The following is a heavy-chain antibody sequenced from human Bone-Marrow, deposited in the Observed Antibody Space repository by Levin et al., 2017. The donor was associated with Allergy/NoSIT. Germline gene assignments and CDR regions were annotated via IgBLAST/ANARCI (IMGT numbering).Heavy chain of an antibody. CDR2: INHSGST. J-gene: IGHJ3*02. D-gene: IGHD3-3*01. CDR1: GGSFSGYY. V-gene: IGHV4-34*01. Sequence: SETLSLTCAVYGGSFSGYYWSWIRQPPGKGLEWIGEINHSGSTNYNPSLKSRVTISVDTSKNQFSLKLSSVTAADTAVYYCARVPWFWAFDIWGQGTMVTVSS. CDR3: ARVPWFWAFDI.